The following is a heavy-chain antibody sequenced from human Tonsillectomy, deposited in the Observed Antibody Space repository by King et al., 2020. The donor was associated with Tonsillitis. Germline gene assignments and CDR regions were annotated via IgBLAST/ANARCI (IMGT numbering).Heavy chain of an antibody. V-gene: IGHV3-30*02. J-gene: IGHJ4*02. CDR1: GFTFSRSG. CDR3: AKGGVSWYYFDY. D-gene: IGHD6-13*01. CDR2: IRSDGSNK. Sequence: VQLVQSGGGVVQPGGSLRLSCVASGFTFSRSGMHWVRQAPGKGLEWVAFIRSDGSNKYYVDSVKGRFTISRDNPKNTLYLQMDSLKTEDTAVYYCAKGGVSWYYFDYWGQGPLLTFSS.